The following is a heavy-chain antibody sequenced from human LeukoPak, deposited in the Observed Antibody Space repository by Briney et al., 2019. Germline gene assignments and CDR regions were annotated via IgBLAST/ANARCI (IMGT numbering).Heavy chain of an antibody. Sequence: SVKLSCNASGGTFSIYATSGVRHAPGQGREWVGGLIPIFGTANYAQKFQCRVTITTDESTSTAYMELSSLRSEDTAVYYCARDARNYHILTGYRNYYFDYWGQGTLVTVSS. D-gene: IGHD3-9*01. CDR1: GGTFSIYA. V-gene: IGHV1-69*05. CDR3: ARDARNYHILTGYRNYYFDY. J-gene: IGHJ4*02. CDR2: LIPIFGTA.